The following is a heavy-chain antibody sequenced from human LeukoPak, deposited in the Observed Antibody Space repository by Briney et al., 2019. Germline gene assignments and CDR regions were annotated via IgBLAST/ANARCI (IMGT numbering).Heavy chain of an antibody. CDR3: ARGLRQTIGYPLFDY. CDR2: IDSSRKAI. V-gene: IGHV3-11*04. D-gene: IGHD5-18*01. J-gene: IGHJ4*02. CDR1: GFTFSDYY. Sequence: AGGSLRLSCAVSGFTFSDYYMSWIRQAPGKGLEWISYIDSSRKAIYYCIFVNGTFTISRDNAKNSLFLQMNSLRTEDTAVYYCARGLRQTIGYPLFDYWGQGALVTVSS.